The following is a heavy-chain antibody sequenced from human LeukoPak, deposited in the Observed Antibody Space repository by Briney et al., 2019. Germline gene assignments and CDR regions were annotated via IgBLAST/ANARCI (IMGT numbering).Heavy chain of an antibody. Sequence: GGSLRLSCAASGITFSSHAMTWVRQAPGKGLEWAAAIRGNGATTDYADSVKGRFTISRDNSKSTLYLQMNSLRAEDTAVYYCAKAYHDSGCLIDYWGQGTLVTVSS. J-gene: IGHJ4*02. V-gene: IGHV3-23*01. CDR2: IRGNGATT. D-gene: IGHD6-19*01. CDR1: GITFSSHA. CDR3: AKAYHDSGCLIDY.